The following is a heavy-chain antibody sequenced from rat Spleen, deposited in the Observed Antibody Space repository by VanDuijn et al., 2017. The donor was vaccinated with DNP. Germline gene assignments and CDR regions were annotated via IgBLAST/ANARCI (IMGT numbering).Heavy chain of an antibody. V-gene: IGHV3-1*01. J-gene: IGHJ2*01. CDR1: GYSITSNY. D-gene: IGHD1-7*01. CDR3: ATGWVFHY. CDR2: ISYSGST. Sequence: EVQLQESGPGLVKPSQSLSLTCSVTGYSITSNYWAWIRKFPGNKMEWMGYISYSGSTGYNPSLKSRISITRDTSKNQFFLQLNSVTTEDTATYYCATGWVFHYWGQGVMVTVSS.